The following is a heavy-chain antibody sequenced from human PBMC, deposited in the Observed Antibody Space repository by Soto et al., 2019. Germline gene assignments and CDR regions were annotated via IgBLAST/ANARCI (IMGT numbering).Heavy chain of an antibody. D-gene: IGHD6-19*01. CDR1: GFTFSSYS. J-gene: IGHJ4*02. CDR2: ISSSSSTI. CDR3: VQTTGWPGFDF. V-gene: IGHV3-48*01. Sequence: GGSLRLSCAASGFTFSSYSMNWVRQAPGKGLEWVSYISSSSSTIYYADSVKGRFTISRDNSKNTLYLQVNSLRAEDTAVYYCVQTTGWPGFDFWGQGTLVTVSS.